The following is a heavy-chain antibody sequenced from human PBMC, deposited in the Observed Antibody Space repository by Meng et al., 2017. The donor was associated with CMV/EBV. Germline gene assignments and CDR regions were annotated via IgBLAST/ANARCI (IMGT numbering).Heavy chain of an antibody. V-gene: IGHV1-2*02. Sequence: ASVKVSCKASGYAFTGYYMHWVRQAPGQGLEWMGWINPNSGGTNYAQKFQGRVTMTRDTSISTAYMELSRLRSDDTAVYYCARARKSPVAGTSRGNYFDYWGQGTLVPSPQ. CDR1: GYAFTGYY. CDR3: ARARKSPVAGTSRGNYFDY. D-gene: IGHD6-19*01. CDR2: INPNSGGT. J-gene: IGHJ4*02.